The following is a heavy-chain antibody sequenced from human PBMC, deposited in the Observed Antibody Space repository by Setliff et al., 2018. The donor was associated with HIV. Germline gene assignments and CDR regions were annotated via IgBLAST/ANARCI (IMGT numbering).Heavy chain of an antibody. J-gene: IGHJ6*03. D-gene: IGHD3-3*01. V-gene: IGHV4-59*11. CDR2: IYSSGST. CDR1: GVSISSHY. Sequence: PSETLSLTCTVSGVSISSHYWSWIRQPPGKGLAWIGYIYSSGSTNYNPSLKSRVTLSVDTSKNQFSLKLSSVTAADTAVYYCARLKPLEWLTYYYYDMDVWGKGTTVTVSS. CDR3: ARLKPLEWLTYYYYDMDV.